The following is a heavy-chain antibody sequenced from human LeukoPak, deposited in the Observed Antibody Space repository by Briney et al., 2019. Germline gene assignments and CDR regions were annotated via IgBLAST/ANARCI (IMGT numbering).Heavy chain of an antibody. Sequence: GASVKVSCKASGGTFSSYAISWVRQAPGQGLEWMGGIIPIFGTANYAQKFQGRVTITADKSTSTAYMELSSLRSEDTAVYYCARGRRPPSGAVAGSYYYYYYMDVWGKGTTVTVSS. D-gene: IGHD6-19*01. CDR2: IIPIFGTA. V-gene: IGHV1-69*06. J-gene: IGHJ6*03. CDR3: ARGRRPPSGAVAGSYYYYYYMDV. CDR1: GGTFSSYA.